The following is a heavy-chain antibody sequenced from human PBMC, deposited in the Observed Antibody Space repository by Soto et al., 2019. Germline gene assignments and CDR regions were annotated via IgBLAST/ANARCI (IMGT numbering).Heavy chain of an antibody. CDR2: IYTDGTT. Sequence: SETLSLTCTVSGDSISDYFYWSWIRQPAGKGLEWIGRIYTDGTTKYNPSLKSRVTLSLDKSKNQFSLRLSSVTAADTAVYYFAREVRGGFTGIFDQWGRGSRVTVSS. J-gene: IGHJ4*02. CDR3: AREVRGGFTGIFDQ. CDR1: GDSISDYFY. V-gene: IGHV4-4*07. D-gene: IGHD2-15*01.